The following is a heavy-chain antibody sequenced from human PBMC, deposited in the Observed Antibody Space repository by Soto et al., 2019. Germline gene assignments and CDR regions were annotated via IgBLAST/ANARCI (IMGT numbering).Heavy chain of an antibody. CDR3: AILGGERGYCSGGSCLFDY. V-gene: IGHV1-2*04. CDR2: INPNSGGT. CDR1: GYTFTGYY. Sequence: QVQLVQSGAEVKKPGASVKVSCKASGYTFTGYYMHWVRQAPGQGLEWMGWINPNSGGTNYAQKFQGWVTMTRDTSISTAYMELSRLRSDDTAVYYCAILGGERGYCSGGSCLFDYWGQGTLVTVSS. J-gene: IGHJ4*02. D-gene: IGHD2-15*01.